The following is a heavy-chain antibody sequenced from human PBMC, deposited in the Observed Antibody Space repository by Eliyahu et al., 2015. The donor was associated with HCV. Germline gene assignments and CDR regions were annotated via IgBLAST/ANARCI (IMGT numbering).Heavy chain of an antibody. J-gene: IGHJ6*02. Sequence: QVQLVQSGAEVKKPGSSVKVSCKASGGTFSSYAISWVRQAPGQGLEWMGRIIPILGIANYAQKFQGRVTITADKSTSTAYMELSSLRSEDTAVYYCAREPTIFGVVNQHKPQYYYYYGMDVWGQGTTVTVSS. CDR3: AREPTIFGVVNQHKPQYYYYYGMDV. D-gene: IGHD3-3*01. CDR2: IIPILGIA. V-gene: IGHV1-69*04. CDR1: GGTFSSYA.